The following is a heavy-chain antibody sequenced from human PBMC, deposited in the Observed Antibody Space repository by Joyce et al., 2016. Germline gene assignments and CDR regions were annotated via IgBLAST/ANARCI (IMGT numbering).Heavy chain of an antibody. J-gene: IGHJ4*02. CDR1: GGTFRSCA. CDR2: IIPIFGTT. V-gene: IGHV1-69*15. D-gene: IGHD3-16*01. Sequence: QVQLVQSGAEVKNPGSSVKVSCTASGGTFRSCAISWVRQAPGQGLEWMGRIIPIFGTTNYTQKLQGRVTISVDDSTKIVYMELTSLTSEDTAVYYCATDPGGGLFDYWGQGTLVTVSS. CDR3: ATDPGGGLFDY.